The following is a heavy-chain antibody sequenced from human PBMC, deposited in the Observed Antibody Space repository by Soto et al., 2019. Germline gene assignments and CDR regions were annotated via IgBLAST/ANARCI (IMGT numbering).Heavy chain of an antibody. D-gene: IGHD2-8*02. CDR3: ACWGHIVPVAPSDFDR. CDR2: ISPDGSDV. Sequence: GGSLSLSFPALEFPFPNSWLTWVRQPPGKGLMWVSRISPDGSDVGYADSVEGRFTVSRDNAKNTLYLQMHSLRAEDTAMYYCACWGHIVPVAPSDFDRWGQGTLVTVSS. V-gene: IGHV3-74*01. CDR1: EFPFPNSW. J-gene: IGHJ4*02.